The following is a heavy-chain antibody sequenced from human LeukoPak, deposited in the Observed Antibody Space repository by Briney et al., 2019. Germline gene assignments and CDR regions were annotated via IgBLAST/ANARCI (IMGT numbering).Heavy chain of an antibody. CDR2: ISPSGSSI. CDR1: GLTFSDYY. D-gene: IGHD2-2*02. CDR3: AKDERGYTRTIPEFDY. V-gene: IGHV3-11*04. Sequence: PGGSLRLSCAVSGLTFSDYYMSWTRQAPGKGPELVSYISPSGSSIFYVDSVKGRFTISRDNAKNSLYLQMNSLRAEDTAVYYCAKDERGYTRTIPEFDYWGQGTLVTVSS. J-gene: IGHJ4*02.